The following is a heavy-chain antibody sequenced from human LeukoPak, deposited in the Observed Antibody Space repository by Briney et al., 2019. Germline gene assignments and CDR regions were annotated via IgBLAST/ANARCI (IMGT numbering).Heavy chain of an antibody. CDR1: GFTFSSYG. J-gene: IGHJ4*02. CDR2: IWYDGSNK. Sequence: PGGSLRLSCAASGFTFSSYGMHWVRQAPGKGLEWVAVIWYDGSNKYYADSVKGRFTISRDNSKNTLYLQMNSLRAEDTAVYYCAGSCWYSGSYQGRNYFDYWGQGTLVTVSS. CDR3: AGSCWYSGSYQGRNYFDY. V-gene: IGHV3-33*01. D-gene: IGHD1-26*01.